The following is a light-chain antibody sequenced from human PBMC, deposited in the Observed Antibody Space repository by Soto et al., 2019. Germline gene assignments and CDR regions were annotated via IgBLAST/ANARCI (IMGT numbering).Light chain of an antibody. CDR1: PSVTNY. CDR3: QQRNIWPPVT. V-gene: IGKV3-11*01. CDR2: GAF. J-gene: IGKJ5*01. Sequence: EIVLTQSPATLSLPPGERATLSCRASPSVTNYLAWYQQKPGQAPRLVIYGAFNRATGIPARFSGSGSGTDFTLTISSLEPEDFAVYYCQQRNIWPPVTFGQGTRLEI.